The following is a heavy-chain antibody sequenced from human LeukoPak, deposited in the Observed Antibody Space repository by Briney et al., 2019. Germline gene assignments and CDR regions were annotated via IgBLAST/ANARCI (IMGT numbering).Heavy chain of an antibody. CDR3: ARALLVLAGTNFDY. CDR1: GYTFTGYY. V-gene: IGHV1-2*02. J-gene: IGHJ4*02. D-gene: IGHD1-1*01. Sequence: GASVKVSCQASGYTFTGYYLHWVRQAPGQGREWMGWINPKSGDTHSAQKFQGRVTMTRDTSISTGYMELSRLTSDDTAVYYCARALLVLAGTNFDYWGQGTLVTVSS. CDR2: INPKSGDT.